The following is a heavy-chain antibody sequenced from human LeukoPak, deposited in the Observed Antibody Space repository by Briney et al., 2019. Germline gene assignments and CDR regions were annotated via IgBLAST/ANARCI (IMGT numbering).Heavy chain of an antibody. Sequence: ASVKVSCKASGYTFTGYYMHWVRPAPGQGLEWMGWINPNSGGTNYAQKFQGRVTMTRDTSISTAYMELSRLRSDDTAVYYCARDRSGYCTNGVCSSHPYYYYYYMDVWGKGTTVTVSS. J-gene: IGHJ6*03. CDR3: ARDRSGYCTNGVCSSHPYYYYYYMDV. V-gene: IGHV1-2*02. D-gene: IGHD2-8*01. CDR1: GYTFTGYY. CDR2: INPNSGGT.